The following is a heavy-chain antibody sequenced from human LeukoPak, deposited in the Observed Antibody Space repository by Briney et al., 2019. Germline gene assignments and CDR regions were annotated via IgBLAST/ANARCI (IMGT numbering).Heavy chain of an antibody. D-gene: IGHD3-9*01. CDR2: MNPNSGNT. J-gene: IGHJ4*02. Sequence: ASVKVSCKASGYTFTGYYMHWVRQAPGQGLEWMGWMNPNSGNTGYAQKFQGRVTITRNTSISTAYMELSSLRSEDTAVYYCARAITGYYPFDYWGQGTLVTVSS. CDR1: GYTFTGYY. CDR3: ARAITGYYPFDY. V-gene: IGHV1-8*03.